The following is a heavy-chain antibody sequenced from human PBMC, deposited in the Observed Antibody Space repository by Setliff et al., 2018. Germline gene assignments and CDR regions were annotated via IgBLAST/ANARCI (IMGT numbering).Heavy chain of an antibody. J-gene: IGHJ6*03. CDR3: ARGLEGEDYFYYMDV. Sequence: KASETLSLTCTVSGGSISSGGYYWSWIRQHPGKGLEWIGYIYYSGITYYNPSLKSRVTMSVDKSKNQFSLKLTSVTAADTAVYYCARGLEGEDYFYYMDVWGKGNTVTVSS. CDR2: IYYSGIT. D-gene: IGHD2-21*01. CDR1: GGSISSGGYY. V-gene: IGHV4-31*03.